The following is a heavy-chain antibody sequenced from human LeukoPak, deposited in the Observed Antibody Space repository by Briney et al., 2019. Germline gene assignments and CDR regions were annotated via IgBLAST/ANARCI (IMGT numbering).Heavy chain of an antibody. D-gene: IGHD3-10*01. J-gene: IGHJ4*02. V-gene: IGHV3-23*01. CDR3: VKGEGLWFAELFTF. CDR1: GFTFNDYA. Sequence: GGSLRLSCAASGFTFNDYAMSWVRQPPGKGLEWASSFSTGGTNTYYVDSVKGRFTISRDNSKNTLYLQMNSLRAEDTAIYYCVKGEGLWFAELFTFWGQGTLVTVSS. CDR2: FSTGGTNT.